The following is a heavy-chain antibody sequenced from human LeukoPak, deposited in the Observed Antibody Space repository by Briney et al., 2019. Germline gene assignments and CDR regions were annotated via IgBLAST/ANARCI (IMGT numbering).Heavy chain of an antibody. D-gene: IGHD3-10*01. V-gene: IGHV3-23*01. J-gene: IGHJ4*02. CDR1: GFTFSSYA. Sequence: GGSLRLSCAASGFTFSSYAMSWVRQAPGKGLEWVSAISGSGGSTYYADSVKGRFTISRDNSKNTLYLRMNSLRAEDTAVYYCAKCRDYYGSGSYYPYWGQGTLVTVSS. CDR3: AKCRDYYGSGSYYPY. CDR2: ISGSGGST.